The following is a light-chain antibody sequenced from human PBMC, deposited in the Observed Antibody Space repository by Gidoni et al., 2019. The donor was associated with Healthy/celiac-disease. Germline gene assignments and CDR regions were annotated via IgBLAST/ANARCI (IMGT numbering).Light chain of an antibody. Sequence: IHLTHPPPSLSALVGDRVTITCRASQSISSYLHWYQQKPGKAPKLLIYAASSLESGVPSRFSGSGSGTDFTLTISSLQPEDFATYYCQQSYSNPQTFGQXTKVEIK. CDR2: AAS. V-gene: IGKV1-39*01. J-gene: IGKJ1*01. CDR1: QSISSY. CDR3: QQSYSNPQT.